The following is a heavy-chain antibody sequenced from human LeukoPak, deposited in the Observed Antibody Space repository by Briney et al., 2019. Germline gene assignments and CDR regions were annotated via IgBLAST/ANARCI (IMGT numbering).Heavy chain of an antibody. Sequence: ASVKVSCKASGGTFSSYAISWVRQAPGQGLEWMGGIIPIFGTANYAQKFQGGVTITTDESTSTAYMELSSLRSEDTAVYYCVRGTSSSWSHFDSWGQGTLVTVSS. J-gene: IGHJ4*02. CDR1: GGTFSSYA. CDR3: VRGTSSSWSHFDS. V-gene: IGHV1-69*05. CDR2: IIPIFGTA. D-gene: IGHD6-13*01.